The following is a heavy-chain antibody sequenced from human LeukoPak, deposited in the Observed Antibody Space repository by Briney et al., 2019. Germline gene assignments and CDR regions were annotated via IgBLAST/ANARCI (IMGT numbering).Heavy chain of an antibody. J-gene: IGHJ4*02. Sequence: PGGSLRLSCAASGFTFSSYAMSWVRQAPGKGLEWVSAISWNSGNIGYADSVKGRFTISRDNAKNSLYLQMNSLRAEDMALYYCAKGSSGYYSRFDYWGQGTLVTVSS. CDR1: GFTFSSYA. CDR3: AKGSSGYYSRFDY. D-gene: IGHD3-22*01. V-gene: IGHV3-9*03. CDR2: ISWNSGNI.